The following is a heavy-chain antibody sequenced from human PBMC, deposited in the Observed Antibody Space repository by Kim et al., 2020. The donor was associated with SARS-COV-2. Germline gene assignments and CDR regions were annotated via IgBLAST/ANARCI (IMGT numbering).Heavy chain of an antibody. CDR1: GYTFTSYA. CDR2: INAGNGNT. D-gene: IGHD3-22*01. Sequence: ASVKVSCKASGYTFTSYAMHWVRQAPGQRLEWMGWINAGNGNTKYSQKFQGRVTITRDTSASTAYMELSSLRSEDTAVYYCARYYYDSSGYYRPFDYWGQGTLVTVSS. V-gene: IGHV1-3*01. CDR3: ARYYYDSSGYYRPFDY. J-gene: IGHJ4*02.